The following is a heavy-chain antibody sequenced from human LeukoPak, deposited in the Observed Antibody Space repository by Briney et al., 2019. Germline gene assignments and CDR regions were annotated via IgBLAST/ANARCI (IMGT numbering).Heavy chain of an antibody. CDR2: IYHDATP. D-gene: IGHD2-2*01. Sequence: SVTLSFTCSVSIGTICNVNWGSRVREPPGKGLGWIGAIYHDATPNHSSSLKSRVTISADTFKNHFSLKLTSVTAADTAVYYCATAPMRRGEGGEHYKYGMDVWGQGTTVIVSS. CDR1: IGTICNVNW. V-gene: IGHV4-4*02. J-gene: IGHJ6*02. CDR3: ATAPMRRGEGGEHYKYGMDV.